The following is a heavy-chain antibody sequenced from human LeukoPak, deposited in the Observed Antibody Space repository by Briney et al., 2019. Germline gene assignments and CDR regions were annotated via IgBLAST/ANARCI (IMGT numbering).Heavy chain of an antibody. CDR1: GFTFSSYS. Sequence: GGSLRLSCAASGFTFSSYSMNWVRQAPGKGLGWVSSISSSSSYIYYADSVKGRFTISRDNAKNSLYLQMNSLRAEDTAVYYCASGGGSGSYSFDYWGQGTLVTVSS. D-gene: IGHD3-10*01. CDR2: ISSSSSYI. J-gene: IGHJ4*02. CDR3: ASGGGSGSYSFDY. V-gene: IGHV3-21*01.